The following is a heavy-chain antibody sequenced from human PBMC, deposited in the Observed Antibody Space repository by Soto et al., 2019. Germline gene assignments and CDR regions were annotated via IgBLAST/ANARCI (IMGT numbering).Heavy chain of an antibody. CDR3: AKAGTPRLEAPFDP. Sequence: WWSLRLSCSASVFTFSSYAMSWFRQAPGKGLEWVSAISGSGGSTYYADSVKGRFTISRDNSKNTLYLQMNSLRAEDTAVYYCAKAGTPRLEAPFDPWGQGTLVTVSS. J-gene: IGHJ5*02. CDR1: VFTFSSYA. CDR2: ISGSGGST. D-gene: IGHD1-1*01. V-gene: IGHV3-23*01.